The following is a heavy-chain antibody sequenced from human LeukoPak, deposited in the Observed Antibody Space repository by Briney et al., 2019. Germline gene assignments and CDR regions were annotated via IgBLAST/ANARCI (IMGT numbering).Heavy chain of an antibody. V-gene: IGHV4-34*01. CDR2: INHSGST. CDR3: ARRWWLAWFDP. Sequence: SETLSLTCTVSGGSLSGYYWSWIRQPPGKGLEWIGEINHSGSTNYNPSLKSRVTISVDTSKNQFSLKLSSVTAADTAVYYCARRWWLAWFDPWGQGTLVTVSS. CDR1: GGSLSGYY. D-gene: IGHD2-15*01. J-gene: IGHJ5*02.